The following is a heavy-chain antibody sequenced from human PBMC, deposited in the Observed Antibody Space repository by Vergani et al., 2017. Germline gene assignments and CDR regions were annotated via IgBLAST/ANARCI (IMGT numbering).Heavy chain of an antibody. Sequence: EVQLVESGGGLVQPGGSLRLSCAASGFTFSSYSMNWVRPASGKGLEWVSYISSSSSTIYYADSVKGRFTISRDNAKNSLYLQMNSLRDEDTAVYYCARATLDGYYGDDDFDYWGQGTLVTVSS. CDR2: ISSSSSTI. CDR3: ARATLDGYYGDDDFDY. J-gene: IGHJ4*02. V-gene: IGHV3-48*02. D-gene: IGHD4-17*01. CDR1: GFTFSSYS.